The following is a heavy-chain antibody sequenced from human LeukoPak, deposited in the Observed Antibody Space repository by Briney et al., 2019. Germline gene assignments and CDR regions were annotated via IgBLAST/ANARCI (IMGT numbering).Heavy chain of an antibody. Sequence: SGGSLRLSCAASGFTFSNYAMSWVRQAPGKGLEWVSIIGYRGGSIYYAYSVQGRFTISRDNSKNTLSLQMNGLRPEDTAVYYCARSRGTYYGVDVWGQGTTVTVSS. CDR1: GFTFSNYA. CDR3: ARSRGTYYGVDV. V-gene: IGHV3-23*01. CDR2: IGYRGGSI. J-gene: IGHJ6*02.